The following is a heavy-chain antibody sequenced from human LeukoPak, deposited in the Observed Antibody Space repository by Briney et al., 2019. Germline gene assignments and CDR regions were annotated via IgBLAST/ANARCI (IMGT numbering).Heavy chain of an antibody. Sequence: SVKVSCKASGGTFSSYAISWVRQAPGQGLEWMGGIIPIFGTANYAQKFQGRVTITADKSTSTAYMELSSLRSEDAAVYYCAREGYYDSSGYNFDYWGQGTLVTVSS. J-gene: IGHJ4*02. D-gene: IGHD3-22*01. CDR1: GGTFSSYA. CDR2: IIPIFGTA. V-gene: IGHV1-69*06. CDR3: AREGYYDSSGYNFDY.